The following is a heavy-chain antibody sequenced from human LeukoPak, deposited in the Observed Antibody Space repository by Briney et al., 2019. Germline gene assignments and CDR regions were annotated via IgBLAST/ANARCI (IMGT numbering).Heavy chain of an antibody. CDR3: ARTFEDIVVVPAAIRGAGVFDY. CDR1: GYTFTGYY. D-gene: IGHD2-2*01. J-gene: IGHJ4*02. CDR2: INPSGGST. Sequence: GASVKVSCKASGYTFTGYYMHWVRQAPGQGLEWMGIINPSGGSTSYAQKFQGRVTMTRDTSTSTVYMELSSLRSEDTAVYYCARTFEDIVVVPAAIRGAGVFDYWGQGTLVTVSS. V-gene: IGHV1-46*01.